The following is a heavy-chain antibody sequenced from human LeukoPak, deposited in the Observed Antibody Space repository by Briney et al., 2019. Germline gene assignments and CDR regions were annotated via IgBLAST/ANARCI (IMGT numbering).Heavy chain of an antibody. D-gene: IGHD3-22*01. V-gene: IGHV3-30*04. CDR3: ARRVKGTYYYDSSGYYNQPGAFDI. CDR1: EFTFSSYA. CDR2: ISYDGSNK. Sequence: GGSLRLSCAASEFTFSSYAMHWVRQAPGKGLEWVAVISYDGSNKYYADSVKGRFTISRDNSKNTLYLQMNSLRAEDTAVYYCARRVKGTYYYDSSGYYNQPGAFDIWGQGTMVTVSS. J-gene: IGHJ3*02.